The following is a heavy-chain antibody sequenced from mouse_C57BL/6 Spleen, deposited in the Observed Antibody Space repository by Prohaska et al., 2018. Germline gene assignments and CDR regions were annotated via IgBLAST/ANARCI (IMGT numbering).Heavy chain of an antibody. J-gene: IGHJ4*01. Sequence: GGGLVKPGGSLKLSCAASGFTFSDYGMHWVRQAPEKGLEWVAYISSGSSTIYYADTVKGRFTISRDNAKNTLFLQMTSLRSEDTAMYYCARMVTTYYYAMDYWGQGTSVTVSS. CDR3: ARMVTTYYYAMDY. CDR1: GFTFSDYG. CDR2: ISSGSSTI. V-gene: IGHV5-17*01. D-gene: IGHD2-2*01.